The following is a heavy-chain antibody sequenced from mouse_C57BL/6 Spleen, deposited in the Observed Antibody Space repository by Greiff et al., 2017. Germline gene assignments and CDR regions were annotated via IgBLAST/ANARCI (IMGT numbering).Heavy chain of an antibody. CDR1: GFTFSSYA. D-gene: IGHD2-5*01. Sequence: EVKLQESGEGLVKPGGSLKLSCAASGFTFSSYAMSWVRQTPEKRLEWVAYISSGGDYIYYADTVKGRFTISRDNARNTLYLQMSSLKSEDTAMYYCTRDRSNYRDWFAYWGQGTLVTVS. J-gene: IGHJ3*01. V-gene: IGHV5-9-1*02. CDR2: ISSGGDYI. CDR3: TRDRSNYRDWFAY.